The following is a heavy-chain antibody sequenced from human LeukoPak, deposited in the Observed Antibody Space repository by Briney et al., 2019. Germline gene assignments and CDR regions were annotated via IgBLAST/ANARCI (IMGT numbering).Heavy chain of an antibody. J-gene: IGHJ4*02. Sequence: GASVTLSCKTSGYTFTDYYIHWERQAPGQGLESMGWINPKIGGTNYAPRFQGRVSMTSDTSITTAYMQLRRVTSDDTAVYYCARDSSRRPQKYDIATSFSTENWGQGTLVAVSS. CDR2: INPKIGGT. V-gene: IGHV1-2*02. CDR3: ARDSSRRPQKYDIATSFSTEN. D-gene: IGHD3-9*01. CDR1: GYTFTDYY.